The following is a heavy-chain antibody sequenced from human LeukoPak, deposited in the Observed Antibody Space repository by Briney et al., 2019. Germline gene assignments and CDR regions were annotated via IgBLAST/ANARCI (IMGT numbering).Heavy chain of an antibody. J-gene: IGHJ4*02. CDR3: ARRPGYCSGGCRFDH. Sequence: PSETLSLTCAVSGDSISAGFWWSWVRQPPGKGLEWIGEIYQSGSTNYNPSLESRVTISLDESKNQVSLKLTSVTAADTAVYHCARRPGYCSGGCRFDHWGQGTLVTVSS. CDR2: IYQSGST. D-gene: IGHD2-15*01. V-gene: IGHV4-4*02. CDR1: GDSISAGFW.